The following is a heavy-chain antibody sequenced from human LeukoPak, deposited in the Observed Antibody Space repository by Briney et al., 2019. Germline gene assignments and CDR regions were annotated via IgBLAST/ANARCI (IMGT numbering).Heavy chain of an antibody. CDR2: IDAGNGNT. V-gene: IGHV1-3*01. CDR3: ARDPIGSRWPYYFDY. CDR1: GYTFTTYA. J-gene: IGHJ4*02. D-gene: IGHD6-13*01. Sequence: ASVKVSCKASGYTFTTYAMHWVRQAPGQRLEWMGWIDAGNGNTKYSQKFQARVTITRDTSASTAYMELSSLRSEDTAVYYCARDPIGSRWPYYFDYWGQGTLVTVSS.